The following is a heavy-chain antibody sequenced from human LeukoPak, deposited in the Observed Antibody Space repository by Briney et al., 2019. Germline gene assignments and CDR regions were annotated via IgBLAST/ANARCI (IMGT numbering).Heavy chain of an antibody. J-gene: IGHJ4*02. V-gene: IGHV4-34*01. CDR3: ARRPLGIGYYFDY. Sequence: SETLSLTCAVYGGSFSGYYWSWIRQPPGKGLEWIGEINHSGSTNYNPSLKSRVTISVDTSKNQFSLKLSSVTAADTAVYYCARRPLGIGYYFDYWGQGTLVTVSS. CDR1: GGSFSGYY. CDR2: INHSGST. D-gene: IGHD7-27*01.